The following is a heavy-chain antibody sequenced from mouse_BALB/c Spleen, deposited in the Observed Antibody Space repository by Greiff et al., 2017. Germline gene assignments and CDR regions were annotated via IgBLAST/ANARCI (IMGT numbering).Heavy chain of an antibody. V-gene: IGHV5-9-4*01. D-gene: IGHD2-2*01. CDR2: ISSGGSYT. CDR3: ARDRGGYYDAMDY. Sequence: EVMLVESGGGLVKPGGSLKLSCAASGFTFSSYAMSWVRQSPEKRLEWVAEISSGGSYTYYPDTVTGRFTISRDNAKNTLYLEMSSLRSEDTAMYYCARDRGGYYDAMDYWGQGTSVTVSS. J-gene: IGHJ4*01. CDR1: GFTFSSYA.